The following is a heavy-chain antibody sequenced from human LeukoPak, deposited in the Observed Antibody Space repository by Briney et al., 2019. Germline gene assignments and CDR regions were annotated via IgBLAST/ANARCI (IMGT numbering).Heavy chain of an antibody. Sequence: SETLSLTCTVSGGSVKNSFWSWVRQPPGKELEWIGYIYYSGSTNYNPPLKSRVSISVDTSKNQFSLKVNSVTAADTAVYYCARSYSSTWRSPFDYWGQGILVSVSS. CDR1: GGSVKNSF. V-gene: IGHV4-59*02. CDR3: ARSYSSTWRSPFDY. CDR2: IYYSGST. J-gene: IGHJ4*02. D-gene: IGHD6-13*01.